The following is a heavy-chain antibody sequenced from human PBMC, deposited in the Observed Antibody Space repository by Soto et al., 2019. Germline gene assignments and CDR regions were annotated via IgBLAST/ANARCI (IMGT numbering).Heavy chain of an antibody. CDR1: GDTFTNFG. Sequence: HLVQSGPEVKKPGASITVSCKTSGDTFTNFGLSWLRQAPGQGLEWMGWSATYNSNRNYAQKFQGRLTLTTDKSTSTAYMELKSLRYDDTAVYYCATVLRGVVNWFDPWGQGTLVTVSS. CDR3: ATVLRGVVNWFDP. D-gene: IGHD3-10*01. CDR2: SATYNSNR. V-gene: IGHV1-18*01. J-gene: IGHJ5*02.